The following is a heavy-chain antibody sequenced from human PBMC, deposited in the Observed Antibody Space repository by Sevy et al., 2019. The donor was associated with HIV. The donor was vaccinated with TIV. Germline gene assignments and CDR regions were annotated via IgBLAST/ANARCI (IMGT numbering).Heavy chain of an antibody. Sequence: GGYLRLSCAASGFTFSNYAMSWVRQAPGKGLEWVSTISGSGGKTYYADSVKGRFTISRDNSKNTLYLQMNSLRADDTAVYYCARGQSHSNYALFDYWGQGTLVTVSS. CDR3: ARGQSHSNYALFDY. D-gene: IGHD4-4*01. J-gene: IGHJ4*01. V-gene: IGHV3-23*01. CDR1: GFTFSNYA. CDR2: ISGSGGKT.